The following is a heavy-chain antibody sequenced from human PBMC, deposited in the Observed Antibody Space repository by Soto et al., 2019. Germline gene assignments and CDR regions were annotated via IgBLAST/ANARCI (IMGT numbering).Heavy chain of an antibody. V-gene: IGHV1-8*01. CDR3: ARASYGGYDWFDP. CDR1: GYTFTNYD. CDR2: MNPNGGNT. D-gene: IGHD4-17*01. J-gene: IGHJ5*02. Sequence: QVQLVQSGAEVKRPGASVKVSCKASGYTFTNYDINWVRLAAGQGLEWMGWMNPNGGNTAYAQKFQGRVTMTRNTSISTAYMELSRLRSEDTVVYYCARASYGGYDWFDPWGQGTLVTVSS.